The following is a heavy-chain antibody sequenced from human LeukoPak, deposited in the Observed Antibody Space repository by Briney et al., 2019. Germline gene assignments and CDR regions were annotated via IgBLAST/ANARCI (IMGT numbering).Heavy chain of an antibody. V-gene: IGHV4-38-2*02. J-gene: IGHJ4*02. CDR2: IHHSGSI. D-gene: IGHD3-9*01. CDR1: GYSVSSGSY. CDR3: ATGYYDILTGPAPVDY. Sequence: SETLSLTCTVSGYSVSSGSYWGWIRQPPGKGLEWIGSIHHSGSIYNNPSLKSRVTISVDTSKNQFSLKLSSVTALDTAVYYCATGYYDILTGPAPVDYWGQGTLVTVSS.